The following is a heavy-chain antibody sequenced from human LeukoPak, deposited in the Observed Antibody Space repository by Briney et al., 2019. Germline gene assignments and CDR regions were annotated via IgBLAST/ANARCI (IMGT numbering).Heavy chain of an antibody. J-gene: IGHJ5*02. CDR3: ARRRGSSSSDWFDP. CDR1: GYSFTSYW. Sequence: GESLEISWKGSGYSFTSYWSGWVRQLPGKGLEGMGIIYPGDSDTRYSPSSQGQVTISADKSISTAYLQWSSLKASDTAMYYCARRRGSSSSDWFDPWGQGTLVTVSS. D-gene: IGHD6-6*01. CDR2: IYPGDSDT. V-gene: IGHV5-51*01.